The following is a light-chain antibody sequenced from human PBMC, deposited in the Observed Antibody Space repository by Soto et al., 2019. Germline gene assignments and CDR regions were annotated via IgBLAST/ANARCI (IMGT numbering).Light chain of an antibody. CDR2: EVT. J-gene: IGLJ1*01. CDR1: SSDVGAYNF. V-gene: IGLV2-14*01. CDR3: SSYTTSAPYV. Sequence: QSVLTQAAAVSGSPGQSITISCTGTSSDVGAYNFVSWYQHHPGRAPKLIIYEVTIRPSGVSNRFSGSKSGNTASLTISGLQAEDEADYYCSSYTTSAPYVFGSGTKVTVL.